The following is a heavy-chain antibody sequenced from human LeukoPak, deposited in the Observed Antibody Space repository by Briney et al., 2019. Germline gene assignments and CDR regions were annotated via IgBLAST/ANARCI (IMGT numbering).Heavy chain of an antibody. J-gene: IGHJ4*02. Sequence: SETLSLTCAVYGGSFIGYYWSWIRQPPGKGLEWIGDINHSGSTNYNPSLKSRVTISVDTSKNQFSLKLSSVTAADTAVYYCARAYNWNAAYFDYWGQGTLVTVSS. V-gene: IGHV4-34*01. CDR3: ARAYNWNAAYFDY. CDR1: GGSFIGYY. D-gene: IGHD1-1*01. CDR2: INHSGST.